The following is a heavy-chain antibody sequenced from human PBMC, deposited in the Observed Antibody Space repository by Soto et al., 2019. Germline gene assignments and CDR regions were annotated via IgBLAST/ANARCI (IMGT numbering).Heavy chain of an antibody. V-gene: IGHV3-48*02. Sequence: GGSLRLSCAASGFTFSSYSMNWVRQAPGKGLEWVSYISSSSSTIYYADSVKGRITISRDNAKNSLYLQMNSLRDEDTAVYYCARDPRIVVVFNMRPRYYYGMDVWGQGTTVTVSS. J-gene: IGHJ6*02. CDR3: ARDPRIVVVFNMRPRYYYGMDV. CDR1: GFTFSSYS. D-gene: IGHD3-22*01. CDR2: ISSSSSTI.